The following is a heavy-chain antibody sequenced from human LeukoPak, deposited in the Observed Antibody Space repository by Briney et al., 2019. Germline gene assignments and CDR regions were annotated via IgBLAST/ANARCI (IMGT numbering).Heavy chain of an antibody. Sequence: GGSLRLSCAASGFTFTSYAMSWVRQAPKKGLEWVSVISASGGSTNYADSVKGRFTISRDNAKNTLYLQMSSLRPEDTAVYYCAREWSQFGELPDYWGQGTLVTVSS. CDR1: GFTFTSYA. CDR3: AREWSQFGELPDY. V-gene: IGHV3-23*01. J-gene: IGHJ4*02. CDR2: ISASGGST. D-gene: IGHD3-10*01.